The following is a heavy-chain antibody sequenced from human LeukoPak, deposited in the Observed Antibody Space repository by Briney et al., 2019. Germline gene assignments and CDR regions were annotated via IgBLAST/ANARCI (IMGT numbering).Heavy chain of an antibody. V-gene: IGHV3-23*01. D-gene: IGHD2-8*02. CDR1: GFTYKMYA. CDR3: AKASLGSCTGARCYHFDN. J-gene: IGHJ4*02. Sequence: TGGSLRLSCVASGFTYKMYAMSWVRHAPGKRLEWVSTFSGPMETTYYAPSVRGRFTMSRDNSKNTLSLRMNSLRAEDTAIYYCAKASLGSCTGARCYHFDNWGQGTLVTVSS. CDR2: FSGPMETT.